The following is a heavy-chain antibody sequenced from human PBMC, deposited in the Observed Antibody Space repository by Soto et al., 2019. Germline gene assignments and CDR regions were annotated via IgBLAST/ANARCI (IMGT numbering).Heavy chain of an antibody. CDR2: TYYRYKWYN. V-gene: IGHV6-1*01. J-gene: IGHJ4*02. CDR3: ARDGNARPYCFDF. CDR1: GDSVSSNTAS. Sequence: QVHLQQSGPGLVKPSQTLSLTCAISGDSVSSNTASWNWIRQSPSRGVEWLGRTYYRYKWYNDYDVSVKSRITINPDTSKNQFSLQLNSVTPEDTAVYYCARDGNARPYCFDFWGQGTLVTVS.